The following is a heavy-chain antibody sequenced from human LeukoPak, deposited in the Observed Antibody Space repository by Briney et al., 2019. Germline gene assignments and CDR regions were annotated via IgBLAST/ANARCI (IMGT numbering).Heavy chain of an antibody. D-gene: IGHD3-22*01. J-gene: IGHJ4*02. CDR2: INAGNGNT. V-gene: IGHV1-3*01. CDR3: ARDYYDTSGAITFDD. CDR1: GYTFTSYA. Sequence: ASVKVSCKASGYTFTSYAMHWVRQAPGQRLEWMGWINAGNGNTKYSQKFQGRVTITRDTSASTAYMELSSLRSEDTAVYYCARDYYDTSGAITFDDWGQGTLVTVSS.